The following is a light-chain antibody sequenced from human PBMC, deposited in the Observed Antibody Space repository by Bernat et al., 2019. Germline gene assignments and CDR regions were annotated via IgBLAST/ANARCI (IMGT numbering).Light chain of an antibody. CDR2: EVN. J-gene: IGLJ3*02. CDR3: CSYAGSSTLV. V-gene: IGLV2-23*02. CDR1: SNDVGKYNL. Sequence: QSALTQPASVSGSPGQSITISCTGTSNDVGKYNLVSWYQQYPGKAPKVMICEVNKRPAGVSIRFSGSKSGNTASLTISGLQAEDEADYHCCSYAGSSTLVFGGGTKLTVL.